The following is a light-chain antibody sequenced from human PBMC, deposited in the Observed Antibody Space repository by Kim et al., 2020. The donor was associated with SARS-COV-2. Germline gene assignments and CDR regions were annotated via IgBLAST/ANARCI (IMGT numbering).Light chain of an antibody. CDR2: AAS. V-gene: IGKV1-39*01. Sequence: ASVGDKVTITCRTSQNINSHLNWYHQKPGRAPKLLIYAASTLQGGVPSRFSGSGSETDFTLTISSLQPEDFATYFCQQTYISPFTFGPGTKVDIK. CDR3: QQTYISPFT. CDR1: QNINSH. J-gene: IGKJ3*01.